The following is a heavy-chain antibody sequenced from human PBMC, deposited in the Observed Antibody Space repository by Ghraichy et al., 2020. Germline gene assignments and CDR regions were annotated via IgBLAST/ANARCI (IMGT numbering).Heavy chain of an antibody. D-gene: IGHD6-19*01. V-gene: IGHV4-59*01. CDR1: NVSISNYY. CDR2: VFHSGGT. CDR3: ARNFKISPYSSGWSFDY. J-gene: IGHJ4*02. Sequence: GSLRLSCTVSNVSISNYYWSWIRQPPGKGLEWIGYVFHSGGTKYNPSLKSRVTISLDTSRSQFSLKLSSVTAADTAVYYCARNFKISPYSSGWSFDYWGQGTLVTVSS.